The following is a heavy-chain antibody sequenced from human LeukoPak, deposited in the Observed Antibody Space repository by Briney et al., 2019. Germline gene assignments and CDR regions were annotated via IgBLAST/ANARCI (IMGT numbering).Heavy chain of an antibody. CDR3: AKDRLWLRSFYYYGMDV. J-gene: IGHJ6*02. V-gene: IGHV3-30*18. Sequence: SCKASGGTFSSYGMHWVRQAPGKGLEWVAVISYDGSNKYYADSVKGRFTISRDNSKNTLYLQMNSLRAEDTAVYYCAKDRLWLRSFYYYGMDVWGQGTTVTVSS. CDR1: GGTFSSYG. D-gene: IGHD3-16*01. CDR2: ISYDGSNK.